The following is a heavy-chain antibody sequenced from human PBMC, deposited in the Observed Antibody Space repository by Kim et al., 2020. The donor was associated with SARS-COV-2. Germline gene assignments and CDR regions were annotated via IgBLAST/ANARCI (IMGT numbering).Heavy chain of an antibody. CDR1: GGSISSSSYY. D-gene: IGHD3-3*01. Sequence: SETLSLTCTVSGGSISSSSYYWGWIRQPPGKGLEWIGSIYYSGSTYYNPSLKSRVTISVDTSKNQFSLKLSSVTAADTAVYYCARRGWNYDFFLYYGMDVWGQGTTVTVSS. CDR3: ARRGWNYDFFLYYGMDV. CDR2: IYYSGST. V-gene: IGHV4-39*01. J-gene: IGHJ6*02.